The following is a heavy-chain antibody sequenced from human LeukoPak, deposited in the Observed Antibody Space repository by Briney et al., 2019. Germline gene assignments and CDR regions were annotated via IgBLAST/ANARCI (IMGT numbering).Heavy chain of an antibody. V-gene: IGHV3-23*01. CDR2: ISGSGGST. J-gene: IGHJ4*02. D-gene: IGHD6-13*01. CDR3: AKDRYYSSSWYLFDY. CDR1: GFTFSSYA. Sequence: GGSLRLSCAASGFTFSSYAMSWVRQAPGKGLEWVSAISGSGGSTYYADSVKGRFTISRDNAKNSLYLQMNSLRAEDTALYYCAKDRYYSSSWYLFDYWGQGTLVTVSS.